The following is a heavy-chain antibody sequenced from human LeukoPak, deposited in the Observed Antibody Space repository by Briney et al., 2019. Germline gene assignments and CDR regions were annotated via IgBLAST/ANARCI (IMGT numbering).Heavy chain of an antibody. CDR2: ISYDGSNK. D-gene: IGHD1-26*01. CDR1: GFTFSSYG. Sequence: GRSLRLPCAASGFTFSSYGMHWVRQAPGKGLEWVAVISYDGSNKYYADSVKGRFTISRDNSKNTLYLQMNSLRAEDTAVYYCAKILSASGSYYSGGLDIWGQGTMVTVSS. CDR3: AKILSASGSYYSGGLDI. J-gene: IGHJ3*02. V-gene: IGHV3-30*18.